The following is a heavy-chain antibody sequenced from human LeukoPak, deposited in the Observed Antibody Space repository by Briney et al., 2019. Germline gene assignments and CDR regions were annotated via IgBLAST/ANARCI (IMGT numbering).Heavy chain of an antibody. D-gene: IGHD1-1*01. CDR1: GFTFSSYA. CDR3: ARARWNDDLHY. J-gene: IGHJ4*02. V-gene: IGHV3-30*01. Sequence: QAGGSLRLSCAASGFTFSSYAMHWVRQAPGKGLEWVAVISYDGSNKYYADSVKGRFTISRDNSKNTLYLQMNSLRAEDTAVYYCARARWNDDLHYWGQGTLVTVSS. CDR2: ISYDGSNK.